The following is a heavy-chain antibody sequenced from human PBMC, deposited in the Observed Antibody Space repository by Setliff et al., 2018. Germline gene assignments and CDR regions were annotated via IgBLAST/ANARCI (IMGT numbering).Heavy chain of an antibody. CDR3: AREGVDTRSSTDYRYYMDV. D-gene: IGHD5-18*01. J-gene: IGHJ6*03. CDR1: GGTFTNYG. V-gene: IGHV1-69*05. Sequence: SVKVSCKASGGTFTNYGVSWVRQAPGQGLEWMGGTIPLFGTTDYAQKFHGRLAIITDESTSTASMELTSLTSDDTAVYYCAREGVDTRSSTDYRYYMDVWGKGTTVTVS. CDR2: TIPLFGTT.